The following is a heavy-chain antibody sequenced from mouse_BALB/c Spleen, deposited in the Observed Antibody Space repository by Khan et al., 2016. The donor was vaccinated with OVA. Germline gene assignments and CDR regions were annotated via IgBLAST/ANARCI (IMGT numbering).Heavy chain of an antibody. CDR2: ISYSGST. CDR1: GYSITNNYA. J-gene: IGHJ2*01. D-gene: IGHD1-1*01. Sequence: EVQLQESGPGLVKPSQSLSLTCTVTGYSITNNYAWNWIRQFPGNKLEWMGYISYSGSTNYNPSLKSRISFTRDTSKNQSFLQLNSVTTEDTATYYCARGNYYGYYFDYGGQGTTLTVSS. V-gene: IGHV3-2*02. CDR3: ARGNYYGYYFDY.